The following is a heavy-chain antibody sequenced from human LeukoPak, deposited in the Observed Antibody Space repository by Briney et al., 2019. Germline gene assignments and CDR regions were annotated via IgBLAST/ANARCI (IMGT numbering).Heavy chain of an antibody. CDR1: GFTFSDYS. CDR2: ISSFSNYI. V-gene: IGHV3-21*01. Sequence: PGGSLRLSCAASGFTFSDYSMNWVRRAPGKGLQWVSSISSFSNYIYYADSAKGRFSISRDNAKNSLFLQMNSLRVEDTAVYYCSRGPRNSSSYQYFQHWGQGTLVTVSS. D-gene: IGHD6-13*01. CDR3: SRGPRNSSSYQYFQH. J-gene: IGHJ1*01.